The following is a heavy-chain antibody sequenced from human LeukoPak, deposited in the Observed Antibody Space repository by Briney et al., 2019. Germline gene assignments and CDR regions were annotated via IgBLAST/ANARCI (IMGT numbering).Heavy chain of an antibody. V-gene: IGHV4-34*01. CDR1: GGSFSGYY. J-gene: IGHJ3*02. CDR2: INHSGST. D-gene: IGHD3-22*01. Sequence: SETLSLTCAVYGGSFSGYYWSWIRQPPGKGLEWIGEINHSGSTNYNPSLKSRVTISVDTSKNQFSLKLSSVTAADTAVYYCGRGRRRITMIVGRVGAFDIWGQGTMVTVSS. CDR3: GRGRRRITMIVGRVGAFDI.